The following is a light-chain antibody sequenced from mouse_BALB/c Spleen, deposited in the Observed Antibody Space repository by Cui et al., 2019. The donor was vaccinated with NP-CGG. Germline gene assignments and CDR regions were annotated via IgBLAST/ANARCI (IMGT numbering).Light chain of an antibody. CDR2: GTN. J-gene: IGLJ1*01. CDR1: TGAVTSSNY. Sequence: QAVLTQEPAPTTSPGETVTLTCRSSTGAVTSSNYANWVQEKPVHLFTGLIGGTNNRAPGVPARFSGSLIGDKAALTITGTQTEDEAIYFCALWYSNHWVFGGGTKLTVL. CDR3: ALWYSNHWV. V-gene: IGLV1*01.